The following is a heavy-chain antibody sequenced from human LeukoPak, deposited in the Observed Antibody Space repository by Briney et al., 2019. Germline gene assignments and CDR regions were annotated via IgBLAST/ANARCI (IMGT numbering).Heavy chain of an antibody. Sequence: SETLPLTCTVSGGSLSSSSYYWGWIRQPPGKWLELIGTIYYSGSTYYNPSLKSRVTIYVDTSKNQFSLKLSSVTAADTAVYNCARQGSGNYLSPVNYWGQGTLVTVSS. J-gene: IGHJ4*02. CDR2: IYYSGST. D-gene: IGHD1-26*01. CDR3: ARQGSGNYLSPVNY. CDR1: GGSLSSSSYY. V-gene: IGHV4-39*01.